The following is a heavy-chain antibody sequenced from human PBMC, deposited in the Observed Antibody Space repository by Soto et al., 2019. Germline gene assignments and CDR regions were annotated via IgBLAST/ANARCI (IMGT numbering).Heavy chain of an antibody. Sequence: QLQLQESGSGLVRPSQTLSLTCAVSGGSISSGGYSWNWIRQPPGKGLEWIGYNYHSGSTLYNPSLKSRVTISVDKSKNQFSLKLTSVTAADTAVYYCARDQLEGNWFDPWGQGTLVTVSS. V-gene: IGHV4-30-2*01. CDR3: ARDQLEGNWFDP. J-gene: IGHJ5*02. CDR1: GGSISSGGYS. CDR2: NYHSGST. D-gene: IGHD1-1*01.